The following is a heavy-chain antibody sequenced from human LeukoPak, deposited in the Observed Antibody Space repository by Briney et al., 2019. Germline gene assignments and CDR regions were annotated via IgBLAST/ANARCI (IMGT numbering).Heavy chain of an antibody. J-gene: IGHJ4*02. V-gene: IGHV4-61*02. Sequence: SETLSLTCTVSGGSISSGSYYWSWIRQPAGKGLEWIGRIYTSGSTNYNPSLKSRVTISVDTSKNQFSLKLSSVTAADTAVYYCAREGGLRYFDWLFDYFDYWGQGTLVTVSS. CDR2: IYTSGST. CDR3: AREGGLRYFDWLFDYFDY. D-gene: IGHD3-9*01. CDR1: GGSISSGSYY.